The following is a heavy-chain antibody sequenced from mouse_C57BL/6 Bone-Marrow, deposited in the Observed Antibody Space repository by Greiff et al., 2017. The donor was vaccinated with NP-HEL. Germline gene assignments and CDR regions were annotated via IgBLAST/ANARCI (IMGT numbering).Heavy chain of an antibody. CDR3: GRNYGPAWFAY. CDR1: GFSFTTYA. CDR2: IRSKSNNYAT. J-gene: IGHJ3*01. D-gene: IGHD1-1*02. Sequence: EVQLVESGGGLVQPKGSLTLSCAASGFSFTTYAMHWVRPAPGKGLEWVARIRSKSNNYATYYADSVKDRFTISRDESESMLYMQMNNLKTEDTAMYYCGRNYGPAWFAYWGQGTLVTVSA. V-gene: IGHV10-1*01.